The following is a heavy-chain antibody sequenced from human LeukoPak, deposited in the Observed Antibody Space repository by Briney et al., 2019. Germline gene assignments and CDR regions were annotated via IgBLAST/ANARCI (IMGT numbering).Heavy chain of an antibody. D-gene: IGHD1-26*01. CDR3: ARVYSGEYYFDY. J-gene: IGHJ4*02. CDR1: GYTVTVYY. CDR2: VNPNSGGT. V-gene: IGHV1-2*04. Sequence: ASVKVSCKASGYTVTVYYMHWVRQAPGQGLEWMGWVNPNSGGTNYAQKFQGWVTMTRDTSISTAYMELSRLRSDDTAVYYCARVYSGEYYFDYWGQGTLVTVSS.